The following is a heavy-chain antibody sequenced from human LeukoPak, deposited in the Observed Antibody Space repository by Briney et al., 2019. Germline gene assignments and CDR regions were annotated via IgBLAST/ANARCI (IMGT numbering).Heavy chain of an antibody. CDR3: ATGITFGGLIATD. D-gene: IGHD3-16*02. CDR2: MNPNSGNT. Sequence: ASVKVSCKASGYTLISYDINWVRQATGQGLEWMGWMNPNSGNTGYAQKFQGRVTMTRDTSISTAYMELSSLRSEDTAVYYCATGITFGGLIATDWGQGTLVTVSS. V-gene: IGHV1-8*01. CDR1: GYTLISYD. J-gene: IGHJ1*01.